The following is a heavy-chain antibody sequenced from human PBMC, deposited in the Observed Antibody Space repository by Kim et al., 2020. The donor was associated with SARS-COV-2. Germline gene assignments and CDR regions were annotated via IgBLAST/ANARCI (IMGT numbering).Heavy chain of an antibody. Sequence: SETLSLTCAVYGGSFSGYYWSWIRQPPGKGLEWIGEINHSGSTNYNPSLKSRVTISVDTSKNQFSLKLSSVTAADTAVYYCASSYRWGGYNFAAHYYFDYWGQGTLVTVSS. J-gene: IGHJ4*02. CDR3: ASSYRWGGYNFAAHYYFDY. D-gene: IGHD1-1*01. V-gene: IGHV4-34*01. CDR2: INHSGST. CDR1: GGSFSGYY.